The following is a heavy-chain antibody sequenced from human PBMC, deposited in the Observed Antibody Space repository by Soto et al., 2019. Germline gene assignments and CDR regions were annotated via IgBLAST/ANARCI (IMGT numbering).Heavy chain of an antibody. D-gene: IGHD2-15*01. CDR1: GFTFSSYA. J-gene: IGHJ4*02. CDR2: IDGSGRNT. Sequence: GGSLRLSCAASGFTFSSYAMSWVRQAPGKGLEWVSGIDGSGRNTYYADSVKGRFTISRDNSRNTLSVQMNGLRVEDTALYYCAKDGGSVCSGGTCYFQAPDYWGQGTLVTVSS. V-gene: IGHV3-23*01. CDR3: AKDGGSVCSGGTCYFQAPDY.